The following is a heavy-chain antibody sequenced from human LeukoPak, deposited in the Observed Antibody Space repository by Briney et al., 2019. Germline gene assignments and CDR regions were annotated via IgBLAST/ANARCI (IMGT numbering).Heavy chain of an antibody. Sequence: GGSLRLSCAAPGFTFSSYAMSWVRQAPGKGLEWVSAISGSGGSTYYADSVKGRFTISRDNSKNTLYLQMNSLRAEDTAVYYCAKDGGLRLGELPYWGQGTLVTVSS. CDR1: GFTFSSYA. CDR3: AKDGGLRLGELPY. V-gene: IGHV3-23*01. D-gene: IGHD3-16*01. J-gene: IGHJ4*02. CDR2: ISGSGGST.